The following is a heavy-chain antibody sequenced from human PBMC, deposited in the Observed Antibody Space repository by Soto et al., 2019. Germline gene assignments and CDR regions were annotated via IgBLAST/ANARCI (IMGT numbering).Heavy chain of an antibody. CDR1: GYTFNTYY. J-gene: IGHJ4*02. Sequence: QVQLVQSGAEVKKPGASVKVSCKPSGYTFNTYYLHWVRQAPGQALEWMGVIHPSGGGTTYAQKSLXXXPXXRDTSTTTVFMELSSLRSDDTAVYYCARGGHIAVVTASFDYWGEGTLVTVSS. CDR2: IHPSGGGT. D-gene: IGHD2-21*02. V-gene: IGHV1-46*02. CDR3: ARGGHIAVVTASFDY.